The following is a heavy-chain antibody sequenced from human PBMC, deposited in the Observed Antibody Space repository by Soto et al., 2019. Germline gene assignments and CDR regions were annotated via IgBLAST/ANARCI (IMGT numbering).Heavy chain of an antibody. CDR2: IYYTGNT. D-gene: IGHD3-10*01. J-gene: IGHJ4*02. Sequence: PSETLSLTCTVSGGSISSSSYFWGWIRQPPGKGLEWIGSIYYTGNTYYNPSLKSRVTISLDTSKNQFSLKLNSVTAADTAVYYCARHDGDGPGDFWGQGTQVTVSS. CDR1: GGSISSSSYF. V-gene: IGHV4-39*01. CDR3: ARHDGDGPGDF.